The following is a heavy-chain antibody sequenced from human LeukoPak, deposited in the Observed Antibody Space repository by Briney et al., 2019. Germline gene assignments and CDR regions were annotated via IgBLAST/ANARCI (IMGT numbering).Heavy chain of an antibody. Sequence: RSGGSLRLSCAASGFIFSDYYMSWIRQAPGKGLVWVSRINSDGINTSYADSVKGRFTISRDNAKNTLNLQMNSLRAEDTAVYYCARDLGQYYDTSDNWFDPWGQGTLVTVSS. CDR2: INSDGINT. D-gene: IGHD3-22*01. CDR1: GFIFSDYY. V-gene: IGHV3-74*01. CDR3: ARDLGQYYDTSDNWFDP. J-gene: IGHJ5*02.